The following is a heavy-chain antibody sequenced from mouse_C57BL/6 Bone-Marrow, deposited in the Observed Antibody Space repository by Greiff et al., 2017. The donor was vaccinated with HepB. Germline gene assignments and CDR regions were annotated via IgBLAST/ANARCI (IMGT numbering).Heavy chain of an antibody. V-gene: IGHV2-3*01. Sequence: VQLVESGPGLVAPSPSVSISCTVSGFSFTSYCVRWVRQPPGEGLEWLGVIWCDGSTNYHSALISRLSISKDNSKSQVFLKLSSLQTDDTATYYCAKWHYYGSSYSAMDYWGQGTSVTVSS. CDR2: IWCDGST. CDR3: AKWHYYGSSYSAMDY. CDR1: GFSFTSYC. J-gene: IGHJ4*01. D-gene: IGHD1-1*01.